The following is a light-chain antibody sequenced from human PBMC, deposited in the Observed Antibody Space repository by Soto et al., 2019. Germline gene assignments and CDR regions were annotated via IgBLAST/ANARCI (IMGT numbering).Light chain of an antibody. CDR1: QPVSRSN. CDR3: QQYNNLPWT. CDR2: GAS. V-gene: IGKV3-15*01. Sequence: SSGTVSLSPGERATLSCRASQPVSRSNVARYPKKPAQAPRLLIQGASTRATGIPARFRGSGSGTEFPLTISSLQSEDFAVYYCQQYNNLPWTFGQGTKVDIK. J-gene: IGKJ1*01.